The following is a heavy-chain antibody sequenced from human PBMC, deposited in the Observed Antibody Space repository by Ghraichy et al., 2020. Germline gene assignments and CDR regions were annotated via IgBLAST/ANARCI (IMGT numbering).Heavy chain of an antibody. J-gene: IGHJ5*02. CDR2: IYYSGST. Sequence: SETLSLTCTVSGDPMDSYYWSWIRQPPGRGLEWIGHIYYSGSTAYDPSLRSRVIISVDTSKKRFSLKLKSVTAADTAVYYCATSKFYFDDYAWFDTWGQGTLVTVSS. D-gene: IGHD4-17*01. CDR1: GDPMDSYY. CDR3: ATSKFYFDDYAWFDT. V-gene: IGHV4-59*12.